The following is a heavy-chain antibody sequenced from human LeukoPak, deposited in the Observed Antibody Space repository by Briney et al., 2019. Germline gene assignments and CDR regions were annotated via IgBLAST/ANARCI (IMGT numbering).Heavy chain of an antibody. CDR1: GFSFSVYW. CDR2: IKTDGSIT. V-gene: IGHV3-74*01. J-gene: IGHJ5*02. Sequence: GGSLRLSCAASGFSFSVYWMHWVRQAPGKGPVWVSRIKTDGSITNYADSVKGRFTISRDNAKNTLYLQMNSLRAEDTAVYYCAGQSRLGYCSGGSCYSQPFDPWGQGTLVTVSS. CDR3: AGQSRLGYCSGGSCYSQPFDP. D-gene: IGHD2-15*01.